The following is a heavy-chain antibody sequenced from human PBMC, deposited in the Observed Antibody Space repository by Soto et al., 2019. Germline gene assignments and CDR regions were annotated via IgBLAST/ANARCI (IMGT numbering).Heavy chain of an antibody. J-gene: IGHJ4*02. V-gene: IGHV4-30-2*01. CDR3: ARVPDY. CDR2: IYHGGSDIYRGGSA. Sequence: PSETLSLTCAVSGGFISSGAYSWSWIRQPPGKGLEWIGYIYHGGSDIYRGGSANYNPSLKSRVTISIDRTKNQFSLKLSSVTAADTAVYYCARVPDYWGQGILVTVSS. CDR1: GGFISSGAYS. D-gene: IGHD2-2*01.